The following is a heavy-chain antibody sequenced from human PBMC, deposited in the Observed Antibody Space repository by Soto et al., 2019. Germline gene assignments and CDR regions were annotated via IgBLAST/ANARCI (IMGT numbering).Heavy chain of an antibody. CDR2: IYPGDSDT. Sequence: PGESLKISCKGSGYSFTSYWIGWVRQMPGKGLEWMGIIYPGDSDTRYSPSFQGQVTISADKSISTAYLQWSSLKASDTAMYYCARAIQKLNYYDSSGYFFYFDYWGQGTLVTVSS. CDR1: GYSFTSYW. D-gene: IGHD3-22*01. J-gene: IGHJ4*02. V-gene: IGHV5-51*01. CDR3: ARAIQKLNYYDSSGYFFYFDY.